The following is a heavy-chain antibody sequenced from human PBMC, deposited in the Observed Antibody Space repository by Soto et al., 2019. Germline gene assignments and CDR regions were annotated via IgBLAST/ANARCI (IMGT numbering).Heavy chain of an antibody. CDR1: GGSFSGYY. CDR3: ARGQVWFGERYYIDC. CDR2: INHSGST. D-gene: IGHD3-10*01. V-gene: IGHV4-34*01. J-gene: IGHJ6*03. Sequence: SETLSLTCAVYGGSFSGYYWSWIRQPPGKGLEWIGEINHSGSTNYNPSLKSRVTISVDTSKNQFSLKLSSVTAADTAVYYCARGQVWFGERYYIDCWGKGTTVTVSS.